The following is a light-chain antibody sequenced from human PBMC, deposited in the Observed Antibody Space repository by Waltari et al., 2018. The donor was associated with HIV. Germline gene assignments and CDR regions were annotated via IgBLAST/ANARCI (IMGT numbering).Light chain of an antibody. CDR1: KLGDKY. J-gene: IGLJ2*01. Sequence: SYELTQPPSVSVSPGQTASVTCSGDKLGDKYTSWYQQKPGRSPVLVIYQNSNRPSGIPARFSGSNSGNTATLTISVSQAMDEADYVCQAWDSNTAVFDGWDTNTVVFGGGTKLTVL. V-gene: IGLV3-1*01. CDR2: QNS. CDR3: QAWDSNTAVFDGWDTNTVV.